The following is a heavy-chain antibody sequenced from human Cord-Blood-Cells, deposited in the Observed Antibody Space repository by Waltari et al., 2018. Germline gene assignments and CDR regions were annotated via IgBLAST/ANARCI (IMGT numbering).Heavy chain of an antibody. J-gene: IGHJ3*02. V-gene: IGHV1-69*09. CDR1: GGTFSSYA. CDR2: IIPILGIA. CDR3: ARAWGDAFDI. Sequence: QVQLVQSGAEVKKPGSSVKVSCKASGGTFSSYAISWVRQAPGQGLEWMGRIIPILGIANYAQKCQGRGTITADKSTSTAYMELSSLRSEDTAVYYCARAWGDAFDIWGQGTMVTVSS. D-gene: IGHD7-27*01.